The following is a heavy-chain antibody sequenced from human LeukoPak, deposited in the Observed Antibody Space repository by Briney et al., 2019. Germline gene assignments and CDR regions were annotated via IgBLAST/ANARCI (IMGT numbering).Heavy chain of an antibody. CDR3: ARDRTPGQWLVRPYYYYYGMDV. CDR1: GFTFSSYA. V-gene: IGHV3-30-3*01. Sequence: GGSLRLSCAASGFTFSSYAMHWVRQAPGKGLEWVAVISYDGSNKYYADSVKGRFTISRDNSKNTLYLQMNSLRAEDTAVYYCARDRTPGQWLVRPYYYYYGMDVWGQGTTVTVSS. D-gene: IGHD6-19*01. CDR2: ISYDGSNK. J-gene: IGHJ6*02.